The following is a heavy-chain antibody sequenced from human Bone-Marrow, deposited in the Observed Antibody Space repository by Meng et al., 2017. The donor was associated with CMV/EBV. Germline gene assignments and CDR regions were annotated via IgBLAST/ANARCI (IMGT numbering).Heavy chain of an antibody. Sequence: SETLSLTCTVSGDSISSRSYYWGWIRQPPGKGLEWIGTIYYSGSTNYNPSLKSRVTISVDTSENQFSLKLSSVTAADTAVYYCARGWYYYGMDVWGQGTTVTVSS. CDR2: IYYSGST. CDR3: ARGWYYYGMDV. CDR1: GDSISSRSYY. V-gene: IGHV4-39*01. J-gene: IGHJ6*02.